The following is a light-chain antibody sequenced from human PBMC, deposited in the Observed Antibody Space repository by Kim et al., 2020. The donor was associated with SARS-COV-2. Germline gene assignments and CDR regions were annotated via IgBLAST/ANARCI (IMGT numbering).Light chain of an antibody. CDR2: EVS. Sequence: QSALAQPASLSGSPGQATTIPYTGTSSDIGSYNLVSWYQHYPAKAPKLRVYEVSKRPSWVSNRFSGSKSGNTASLTISGLQAEDEADYYCCSYAGSSSFGGVFGGGTPRTVL. V-gene: IGLV2-23*02. J-gene: IGLJ3*02. CDR3: CSYAGSSSFGGV. CDR1: SSDIGSYNL.